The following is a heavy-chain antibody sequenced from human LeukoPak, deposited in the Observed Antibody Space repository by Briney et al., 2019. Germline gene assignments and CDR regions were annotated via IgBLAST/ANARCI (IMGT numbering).Heavy chain of an antibody. V-gene: IGHV3-23*01. D-gene: IGHD3-22*01. CDR2: ISGSGGST. J-gene: IGHJ1*01. CDR1: GFTFSSYA. Sequence: GSLRLSCAASGFTFSSYAMSWVRQAPGKGLEWVSAISGSGGSTYYADSVKGRFTISRDSSKNTLYLQMNSLRAEDTAVYYCAKGSTYYYDSSGYYLTRWYFQHWGQGTLVTVSS. CDR3: AKGSTYYYDSSGYYLTRWYFQH.